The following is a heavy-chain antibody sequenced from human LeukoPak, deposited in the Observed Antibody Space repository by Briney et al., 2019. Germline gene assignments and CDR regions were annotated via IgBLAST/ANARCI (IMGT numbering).Heavy chain of an antibody. CDR3: SRGPPSIFESDY. CDR2: IFHSGST. CDR1: GGSISSYY. D-gene: IGHD3-9*01. J-gene: IGHJ4*02. Sequence: SETLSLTCTVSGGSISSYYWSWIRQPPGKGLEWIGHIFHSGSTDYNPSLESQVTISIDTSGNQFSLKVRSVTAADTAVYFCSRGPPSIFESDYWGQGFLVTVSS. V-gene: IGHV4-59*12.